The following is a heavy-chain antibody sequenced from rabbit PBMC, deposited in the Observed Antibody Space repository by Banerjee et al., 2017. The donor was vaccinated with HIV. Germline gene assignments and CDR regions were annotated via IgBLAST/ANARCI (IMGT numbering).Heavy chain of an antibody. D-gene: IGHD8-1*01. CDR1: GFSFSSSYY. CDR3: ARDLYAGSSWHTRLDL. CDR2: IYAGSSGST. J-gene: IGHJ3*01. V-gene: IGHV1S40*01. Sequence: QSLEESGGDLVKPGASLTLTCTASGFSFSSSYYMCWVRQAPGKGLEWIACIYAGSSGSTYYASWAKGRFTISKTSSTTVTLQMTSLTAADTATYFCARDLYAGSSWHTRLDLWGQGTLVTVS.